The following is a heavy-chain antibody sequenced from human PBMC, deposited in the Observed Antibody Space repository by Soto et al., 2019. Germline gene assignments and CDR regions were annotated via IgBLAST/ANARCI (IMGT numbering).Heavy chain of an antibody. V-gene: IGHV1-2*02. CDR2: INPNSGAT. D-gene: IGHD3-3*01. CDR3: ARGGGTILAPLP. J-gene: IGHJ5*02. CDR1: GYTFTGYF. Sequence: QVQLAQSGAEVKKPGASVKVSCKASGYTFTGYFMHWVRQAPGQGLEWMGCINPNSGATKYAQKFQGRVTLTRDTPINTAYMEMSMLRSDDTAVHYCARGGGTILAPLPWGQGTLVTVSS.